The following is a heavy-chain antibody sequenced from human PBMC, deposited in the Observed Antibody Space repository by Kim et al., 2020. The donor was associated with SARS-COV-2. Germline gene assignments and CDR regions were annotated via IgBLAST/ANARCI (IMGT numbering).Heavy chain of an antibody. V-gene: IGHV1-18*01. J-gene: IGHJ6*02. D-gene: IGHD3-9*01. Sequence: ASVNVSCKASGYTFTSYGISWVRQAPGQGLEWMGWISAYNGNTNYAQKLQGRVTMTTDTSTSTAYMELRSLRSDDTAVYYCARDGYYDILTGYNGMDVWGQGTTVTVSS. CDR2: ISAYNGNT. CDR3: ARDGYYDILTGYNGMDV. CDR1: GYTFTSYG.